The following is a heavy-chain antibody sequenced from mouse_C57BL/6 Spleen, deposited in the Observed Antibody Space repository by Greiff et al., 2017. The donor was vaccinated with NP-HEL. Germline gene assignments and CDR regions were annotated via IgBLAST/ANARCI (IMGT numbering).Heavy chain of an antibody. CDR3: AIYYGSSLDY. CDR1: GYAFSSSW. D-gene: IGHD1-1*01. J-gene: IGHJ2*01. V-gene: IGHV1-82*01. CDR2: IYPGDGDT. Sequence: VQLQQSGPELVKPGASVKISCKASGYAFSSSWMNWVKQRPGKGLEWIGRIYPGDGDTNYNGKFKGKATLTADKSSSTAYMQLSSLTSEDSAVYFCAIYYGSSLDYWGQGTTLTVSS.